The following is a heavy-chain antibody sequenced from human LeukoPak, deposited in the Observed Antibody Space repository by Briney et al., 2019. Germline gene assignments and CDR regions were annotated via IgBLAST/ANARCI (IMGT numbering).Heavy chain of an antibody. CDR1: GFTFSSYE. CDR3: AKDYSSGWPFDY. Sequence: PGGSLRLSCAASGFTFSSYEMNWVRQAPGKGLEWVSAISGSGGSTYYADSVKGRFTISRDNSKNTLYLQMNSLRAEDTAVYYCAKDYSSGWPFDYWGQGTLVTVSS. D-gene: IGHD6-19*01. J-gene: IGHJ4*02. CDR2: ISGSGGST. V-gene: IGHV3-23*01.